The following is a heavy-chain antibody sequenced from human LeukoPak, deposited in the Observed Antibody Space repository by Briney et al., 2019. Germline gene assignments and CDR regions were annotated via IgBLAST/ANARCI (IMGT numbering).Heavy chain of an antibody. CDR2: IKQDGSEK. V-gene: IGHV3-7*01. CDR3: ARLRYYYDSSGYYYVPDY. D-gene: IGHD3-22*01. CDR1: GFTFSSYW. J-gene: IGHJ4*02. Sequence: GGSLRLSCAASGFTFSSYWMSSVRQAPGKGLEWVANIKQDGSEKYYVDSVKGRFTISRDNAKNSLYLQMNSLRAEDTAVYYCARLRYYYDSSGYYYVPDYWGQGTLVTVSS.